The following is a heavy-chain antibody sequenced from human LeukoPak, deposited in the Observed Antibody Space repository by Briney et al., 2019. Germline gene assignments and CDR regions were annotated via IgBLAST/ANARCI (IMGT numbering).Heavy chain of an antibody. CDR1: GGTFSSYA. Sequence: GSSVKVSCKASGGTFSSYAISWVRQAPGQGLEWMGGIIPIFGTANYAQKFQGRVTITADESTSTAYMELSSLRSEDTAVYYCARSETGIQLWTDAFDIWGQGTMVTVSS. D-gene: IGHD5-18*01. CDR3: ARSETGIQLWTDAFDI. V-gene: IGHV1-69*01. CDR2: IIPIFGTA. J-gene: IGHJ3*02.